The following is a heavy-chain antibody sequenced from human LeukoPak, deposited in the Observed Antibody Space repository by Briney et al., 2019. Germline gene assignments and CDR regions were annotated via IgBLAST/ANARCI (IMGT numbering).Heavy chain of an antibody. V-gene: IGHV4-59*12. J-gene: IGHJ2*01. D-gene: IGHD6-6*01. Sequence: PSETLSLTCTVSGGSISSYYWSWIRQPPGKGLEWIGYIYYSGSTNYNPSLKSRVTISVDTSKNQFSLKLSSVTAADTAVYYCARVLRWAARLSGYWYFGLWGRGTLVTVSS. CDR1: GGSISSYY. CDR3: ARVLRWAARLSGYWYFGL. CDR2: IYYSGST.